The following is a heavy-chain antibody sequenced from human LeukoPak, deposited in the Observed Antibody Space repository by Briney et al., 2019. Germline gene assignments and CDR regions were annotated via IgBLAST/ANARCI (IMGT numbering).Heavy chain of an antibody. CDR2: INQDGSGK. Sequence: GGSLRLSCAASGFTFSDYWMSWVRQAPGKGLEWVANINQDGSGKAYVDSVKGRFTISRDNARNSLYLQMSNLRAEDTAVYYCARNAFDIWGQGTMVIVSS. V-gene: IGHV3-7*01. CDR1: GFTFSDYW. CDR3: ARNAFDI. J-gene: IGHJ3*02.